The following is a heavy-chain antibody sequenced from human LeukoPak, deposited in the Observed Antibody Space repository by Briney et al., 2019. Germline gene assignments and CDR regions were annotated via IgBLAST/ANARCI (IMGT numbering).Heavy chain of an antibody. D-gene: IGHD1-26*01. Sequence: ASVKVSCKASGYTFTSYDINWVRQATGQGLEWMGWMNPNSGNTGYAQKFQGRVTMTRNTSISTAYMELSSLRSEDTAVYYCARGMVGATWGHYYYYYGMDVWGQGTTVTVSS. V-gene: IGHV1-8*01. CDR2: MNPNSGNT. CDR1: GYTFTSYD. CDR3: ARGMVGATWGHYYYYYGMDV. J-gene: IGHJ6*02.